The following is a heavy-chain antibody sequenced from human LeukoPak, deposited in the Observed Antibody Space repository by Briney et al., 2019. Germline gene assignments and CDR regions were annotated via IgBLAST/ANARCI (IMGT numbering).Heavy chain of an antibody. CDR1: GYTFTGYY. V-gene: IGHV1-2*02. Sequence: GASVKVSCKASGYTFTGYYMHWVRQAPGQGLEWMGWINPNSGSTNYAQKFQGRVTMTRDTSISTAYMELSRLRSDDTAVYYCARDSFIGVVVPAAISGGAYYYMDVWGKGTTVTISS. J-gene: IGHJ6*03. CDR2: INPNSGST. D-gene: IGHD2-2*02. CDR3: ARDSFIGVVVPAAISGGAYYYMDV.